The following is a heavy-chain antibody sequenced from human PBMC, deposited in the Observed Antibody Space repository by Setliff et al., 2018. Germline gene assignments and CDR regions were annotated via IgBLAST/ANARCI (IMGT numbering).Heavy chain of an antibody. J-gene: IGHJ4*03. CDR1: GASTNSGDYY. D-gene: IGHD3-10*01. CDR2: VDFSGKT. CDR3: ARRYFDSGSYFYFDY. Sequence: PSETLSLTCTVSGASTNSGDYYWSWIRQRPGKALEYIGYVDFSGKTDYNPSLKSRLTMSFDTSKNQFSLRLRSVSAADTAVYFCARRYFDSGSYFYFDYWVPETLLVTVSS. V-gene: IGHV4-30-4*08.